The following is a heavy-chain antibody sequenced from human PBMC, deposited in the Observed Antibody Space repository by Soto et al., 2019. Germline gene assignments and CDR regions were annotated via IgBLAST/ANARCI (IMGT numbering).Heavy chain of an antibody. D-gene: IGHD2-2*01. CDR1: GGSFSGYY. CDR2: INHSGST. CDR3: ARGLTNFLYCSSTSCYKSHAFDI. Sequence: QVQLQQWGAGLLKPSETLSLTCAVYGGSFSGYYWSWIRQPPGKGLEWIGEINHSGSTNYNPSLKSRVTISVDTSTNQFSLKLSSVTAADTAVYYCARGLTNFLYCSSTSCYKSHAFDIWGQGTMVTVSS. V-gene: IGHV4-34*01. J-gene: IGHJ3*02.